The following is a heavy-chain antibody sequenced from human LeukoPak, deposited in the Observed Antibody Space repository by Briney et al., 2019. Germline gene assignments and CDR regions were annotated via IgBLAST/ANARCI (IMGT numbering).Heavy chain of an antibody. CDR3: ASSNLGSLGQFDP. J-gene: IGHJ5*02. CDR2: IYASGGA. D-gene: IGHD3-10*01. CDR1: GGSVSGHY. V-gene: IGHV4-59*02. Sequence: SETLSLTCAVSGGSVSGHYWDWIRQPPGKGLEWIGYIYASGGANYNPSLKSRVTISLDSSENRFSLKLTSVTAADTAVYYCASSNLGSLGQFDPWGQGTLVTVSS.